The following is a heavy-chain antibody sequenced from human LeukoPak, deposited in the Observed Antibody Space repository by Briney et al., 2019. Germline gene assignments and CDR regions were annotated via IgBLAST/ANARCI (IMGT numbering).Heavy chain of an antibody. V-gene: IGHV1-8*01. CDR1: GYTFTSYD. J-gene: IGHJ4*02. D-gene: IGHD3-9*01. Sequence: ASVKVSCKASGYTFTSYDINWVRQATGQGLEWMGWMNPNSGNTGYAQKFQGRVTMTRNTSISTAYMELSSLRSEDTAVYYCARGRGRYFDWLSSPSPFDYWGQGTLVTVSS. CDR3: ARGRGRYFDWLSSPSPFDY. CDR2: MNPNSGNT.